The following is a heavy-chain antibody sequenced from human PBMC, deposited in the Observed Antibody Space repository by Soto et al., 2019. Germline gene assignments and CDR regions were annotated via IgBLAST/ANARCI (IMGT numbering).Heavy chain of an antibody. CDR3: ARGHYSLSAYDLSGMDV. CDR1: GFTFSSYD. Sequence: GGSLRLSCAASGFTFSSYDMSWVRQAPGKGLEWVSSISRSSGYIYYAYSLKGRFTISRDNAKNSLYLQMNSLRGEDTAVYYCARGHYSLSAYDLSGMDVWGQGTTVTVSS. CDR2: ISRSSGYI. D-gene: IGHD5-12*01. V-gene: IGHV3-21*01. J-gene: IGHJ6*02.